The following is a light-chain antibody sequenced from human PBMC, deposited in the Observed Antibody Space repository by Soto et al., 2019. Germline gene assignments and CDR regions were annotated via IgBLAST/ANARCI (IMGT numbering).Light chain of an antibody. V-gene: IGKV1-27*01. J-gene: IGKJ4*01. CDR1: QGISNY. CDR2: AAS. Sequence: DIQMTQSPSSLSASVGDRVTITCRASQGISNYLAWYQQKPGKVPKLLIYAASTLQPGVPSRFSGSGSGTDFTLTISSLQPEDVATYYCQKYNSAPQTTFGGGTKVEIK. CDR3: QKYNSAPQTT.